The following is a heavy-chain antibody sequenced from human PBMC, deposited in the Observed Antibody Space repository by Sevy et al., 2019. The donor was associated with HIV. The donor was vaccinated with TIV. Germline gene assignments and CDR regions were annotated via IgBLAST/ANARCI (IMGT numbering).Heavy chain of an antibody. CDR1: GFTFSNYA. D-gene: IGHD5-18*01. J-gene: IGHJ4*02. CDR2: ISGSAHRT. Sequence: GGFLRLSCAASGFTFSNYAMSWVRQTPGKGLEWVSAISGSAHRTYYTDSVKGRFTISRDNSKNMLFLQMNSLRADDTAVYYCVKEVSEYSYSDYWGQGTLVTVSS. V-gene: IGHV3-23*01. CDR3: VKEVSEYSYSDY.